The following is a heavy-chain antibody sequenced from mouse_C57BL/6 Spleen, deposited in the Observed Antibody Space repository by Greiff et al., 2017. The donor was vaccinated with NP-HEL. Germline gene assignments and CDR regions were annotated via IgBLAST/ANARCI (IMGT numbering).Heavy chain of an antibody. D-gene: IGHD3-2*02. J-gene: IGHJ2*01. CDR2: ISDGGSYT. Sequence: EVNVVESGGGLVKPGGSLKLSCAASGFTFSSYAMSWVRQTPEKRLEWVATISDGGSYTYYPDNVKGRFTISRDNAKNNLYLQMSHLKSEDTAMYYCARGRLQHYFDYWGQGTTLTVSS. CDR1: GFTFSSYA. V-gene: IGHV5-4*03. CDR3: ARGRLQHYFDY.